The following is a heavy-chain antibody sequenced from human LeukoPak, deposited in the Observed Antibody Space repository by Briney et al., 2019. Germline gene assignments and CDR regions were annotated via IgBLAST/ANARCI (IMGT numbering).Heavy chain of an antibody. J-gene: IGHJ4*02. D-gene: IGHD3-9*01. V-gene: IGHV3-23*01. CDR3: AKDPIDWLRYFDY. CDR2: ISGSGGST. CDR1: GFTFSSYG. Sequence: GGSLGLSCAASGFTFSSYGMSWVRQAPGKGLEWVSAISGSGGSTYYADSVKGRFTISRDNSKNTLYLQMNSLRAEDTAVYYCAKDPIDWLRYFDYWGQGTLVTVSS.